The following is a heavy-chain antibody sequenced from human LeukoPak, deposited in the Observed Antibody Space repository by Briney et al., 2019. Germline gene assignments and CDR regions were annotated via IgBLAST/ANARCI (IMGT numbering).Heavy chain of an antibody. V-gene: IGHV3-49*04. D-gene: IGHD6-13*01. CDR1: GFTFCDYA. J-gene: IGHJ4*02. Sequence: GSLRLSCTASGFTFCDYAMSWVRRAPGKGLEWVGFIRSKAYGGTTEYAASVKGRFTISRDDSKSIAYLQMNSLKTEDTAVYYCTRVAAAGTDDYWGQGTLVTVSS. CDR2: IRSKAYGGTT. CDR3: TRVAAAGTDDY.